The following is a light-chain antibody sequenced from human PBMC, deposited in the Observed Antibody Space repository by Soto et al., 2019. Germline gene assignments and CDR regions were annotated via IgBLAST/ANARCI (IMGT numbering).Light chain of an antibody. Sequence: DIVMTQSPLSLPVTPGEPASISCRSSQSLLHSNGYNYLDWYLQKPGQSPQLLIYLGSNRSSGVPDRFRGSGSGTDVTLKISRVEAEDVGVYYCMQALQTPFTFGGGTKVEIK. CDR3: MQALQTPFT. CDR1: QSLLHSNGYNY. J-gene: IGKJ4*01. CDR2: LGS. V-gene: IGKV2-28*01.